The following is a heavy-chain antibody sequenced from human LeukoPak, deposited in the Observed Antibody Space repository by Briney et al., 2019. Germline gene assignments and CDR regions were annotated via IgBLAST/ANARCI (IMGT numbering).Heavy chain of an antibody. Sequence: GESLRLSCAASGFTFSGYGMHWVRQAPGKGLEWVAFIRYDGNDKYYADSVKGRFTISRDNYKNTLYLQMNSLRAEDTAVYYCASRNSNGYFGTPWGQGTLVTVSS. J-gene: IGHJ5*02. D-gene: IGHD3-22*01. CDR3: ASRNSNGYFGTP. CDR2: IRYDGNDK. V-gene: IGHV3-30*02. CDR1: GFTFSGYG.